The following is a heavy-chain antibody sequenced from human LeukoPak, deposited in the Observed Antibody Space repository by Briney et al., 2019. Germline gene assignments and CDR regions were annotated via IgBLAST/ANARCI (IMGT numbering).Heavy chain of an antibody. V-gene: IGHV1-2*02. CDR1: GYTFTGYY. CDR2: INPNSGGT. Sequence: AAVKVSCKASGYTFTGYYMHWVRQAPGQGLEWMGWINPNSGGTNYAQKFQGRVTMTRDTSISTAYMELSRLRSDDTAVYYCARDSALVVPAAILGWFDPWGQGTLVTVSS. J-gene: IGHJ5*02. CDR3: ARDSALVVPAAILGWFDP. D-gene: IGHD2-2*01.